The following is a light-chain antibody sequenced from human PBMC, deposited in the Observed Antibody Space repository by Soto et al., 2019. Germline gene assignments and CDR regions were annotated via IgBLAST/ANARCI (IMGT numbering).Light chain of an antibody. CDR1: EGINTG. V-gene: IGKV1-13*02. CDR3: QQFSAYPIT. CDR2: ETS. J-gene: IGKJ4*01. Sequence: AIQLTQSPSSLSASVGDRVTITCRASEGINTGVAWYQQKPGKSPKLLIYETSNLASGVSIRFSGTGYGTQFSLTICGLQPEDFATYHCQQFSAYPITFGGGTKVEIK.